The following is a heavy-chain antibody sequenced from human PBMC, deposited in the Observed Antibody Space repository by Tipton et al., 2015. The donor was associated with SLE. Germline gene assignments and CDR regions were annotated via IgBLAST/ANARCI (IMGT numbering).Heavy chain of an antibody. V-gene: IGHV4-34*09. CDR2: INPVGGSA. D-gene: IGHD3-9*01. J-gene: IGHJ5*02. CDR1: GGSFSGFF. Sequence: TLSLTCAVYGGSFSGFFWNWIRQPPGKGLEWIAEINPVGGSATYNRSLRSRQSRRSRAEISADTSTNHISLKLTSVTAADTAVYYCARSSTGPKDNWFDPWGQGTLVTVSS. CDR3: ARSSTGPKDNWFDP.